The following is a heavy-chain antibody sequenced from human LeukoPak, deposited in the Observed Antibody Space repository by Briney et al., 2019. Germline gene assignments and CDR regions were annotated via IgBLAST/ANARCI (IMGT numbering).Heavy chain of an antibody. CDR2: ITRGFTP. J-gene: IGHJ4*02. CDR3: AKDYSDSRVGDVFLEY. Sequence: PGGSLRLSCAASGLTFSNYAMSWFRQAPGKGLEWVSGITRGFTPLYADSVKGRFTISRDNSKSTFHLQMNSLRAEDTAVYYCAKDYSDSRVGDVFLEYWGQGTLVTVSS. V-gene: IGHV3-23*01. CDR1: GLTFSNYA. D-gene: IGHD1-26*01.